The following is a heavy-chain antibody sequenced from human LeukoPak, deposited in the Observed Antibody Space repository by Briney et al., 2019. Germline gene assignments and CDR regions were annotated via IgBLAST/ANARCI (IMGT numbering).Heavy chain of an antibody. D-gene: IGHD6-13*01. V-gene: IGHV1-2*02. CDR2: INPNSGGT. CDR3: ARDGGSSWYYYYYGMDV. Sequence: GASVKVSCKASGYTFTAYNMDWVRQAPGQGLEWMGWINPNSGGTNYAQKFQGRVTMTRDTTVSTAYMELSRLRSDDTAVYYCARDGGSSWYYYYYGMDVWGQGTTVTVSS. CDR1: GYTFTAYN. J-gene: IGHJ6*02.